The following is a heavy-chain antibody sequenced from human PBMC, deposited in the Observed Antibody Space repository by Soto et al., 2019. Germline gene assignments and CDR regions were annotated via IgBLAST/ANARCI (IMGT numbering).Heavy chain of an antibody. V-gene: IGHV1-69*06. CDR3: ARGGSQYGSGTQHPYYYYYGMDV. D-gene: IGHD3-10*01. CDR2: IIPIFGTA. J-gene: IGHJ6*02. CDR1: GGTFSSYA. Sequence: RASVKVSCKASGGTFSSYAISWVRQAPGQGLEWMGGIIPIFGTANYAQKFQGRVTITADKSTSTAYMELSSLRSEDTAVYYCARGGSQYGSGTQHPYYYYYGMDVWGQGTTVTVSS.